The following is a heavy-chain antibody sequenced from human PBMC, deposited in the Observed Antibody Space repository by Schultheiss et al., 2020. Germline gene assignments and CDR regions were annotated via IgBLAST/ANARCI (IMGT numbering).Heavy chain of an antibody. CDR1: GGSISSGGYY. J-gene: IGHJ4*02. D-gene: IGHD3-16*02. CDR2: IYYSGST. CDR3: ARVLRLGELSLWHDY. Sequence: SETLSLTCAVSGGSISSGGYYWSWIRQHPGKGLEWIGYIYYSGSTNYNPSLKSRVTISVDTSKNQFSLKLSSVTAADTAVYYCARVLRLGELSLWHDYWGQGTLVTGSS. V-gene: IGHV4-31*11.